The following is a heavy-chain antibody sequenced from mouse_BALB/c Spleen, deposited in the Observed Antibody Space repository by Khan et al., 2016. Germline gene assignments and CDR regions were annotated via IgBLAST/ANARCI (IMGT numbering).Heavy chain of an antibody. D-gene: IGHD3-2*01. J-gene: IGHJ4*01. V-gene: IGHV9-4*02. CDR2: INTHSGVP. CDR3: ARAGTSRATWAMDS. Sequence: QIQLVQSGPELKKPGETVRISCKASGYTFTPAGMQWVQKMPGKGLKWIGWINTHSGVPKYAEDFKGRFAFSLETSASTAYSQISNLQHEDSATYYCARAGTSRATWAMDSWGQGTSVTVSS. CDR1: GYTFTPAG.